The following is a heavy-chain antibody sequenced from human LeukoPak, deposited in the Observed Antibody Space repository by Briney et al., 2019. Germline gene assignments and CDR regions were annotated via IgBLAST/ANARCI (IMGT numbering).Heavy chain of an antibody. CDR3: ARGISFFDY. V-gene: IGHV4-34*01. J-gene: IGHJ4*02. CDR1: GGSFSGYY. D-gene: IGHD3-3*02. Sequence: SETLSLTCAVYGGSFSGYYWSWIRQPPGKGLEWIGEINHSGSTNYNPSLKSRVTISVDTSKNQFSLKLNSVTAADTAVYYCARGISFFDYWGQGTLVTASS. CDR2: INHSGST.